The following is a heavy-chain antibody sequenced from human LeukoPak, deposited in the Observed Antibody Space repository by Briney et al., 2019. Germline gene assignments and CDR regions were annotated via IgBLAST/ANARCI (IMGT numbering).Heavy chain of an antibody. Sequence: GASVKVSCKASGGTFSSYTISWVRQAPGQGLEWMGRIIPILGIANYAQKFQGRVTITADKSTSTAYMELSSLRSEDTAVYYCATGALVRGVMSYNFDYWGQGTLVTVSS. V-gene: IGHV1-69*02. D-gene: IGHD3-10*01. CDR3: ATGALVRGVMSYNFDY. CDR1: GGTFSSYT. J-gene: IGHJ4*02. CDR2: IIPILGIA.